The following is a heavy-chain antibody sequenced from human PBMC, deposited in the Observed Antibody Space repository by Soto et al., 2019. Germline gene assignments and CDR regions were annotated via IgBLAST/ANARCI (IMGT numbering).Heavy chain of an antibody. J-gene: IGHJ4*02. D-gene: IGHD1-1*01. Sequence: QVQLVESGGGVVQPGRSLRLSCAASGFTFSSYGRHWVRQAPGKGLEWVAVISYDGSNKYYADSVKGRFTISRDNSKNTLYLQMNSLRAEDTAVYYCAKDWLERPSGPDYWGQGTLVTVSS. CDR3: AKDWLERPSGPDY. CDR2: ISYDGSNK. V-gene: IGHV3-30*18. CDR1: GFTFSSYG.